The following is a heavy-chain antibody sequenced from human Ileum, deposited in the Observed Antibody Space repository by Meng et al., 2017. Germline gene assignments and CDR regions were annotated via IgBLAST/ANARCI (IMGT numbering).Heavy chain of an antibody. D-gene: IGHD3-3*01. CDR1: GFTFDDYG. V-gene: IGHV3-20*04. Sequence: GESLKISCAASGFTFDDYGMSWVRQAPGKGLEWVSGINWNGGSTGYADSVKGRFTISRDNAKNSLYLQMNSLRAEDTALYYCARETRSGPFSVGGYFDYWGQGTLVTVSS. CDR3: ARETRSGPFSVGGYFDY. CDR2: INWNGGST. J-gene: IGHJ4*02.